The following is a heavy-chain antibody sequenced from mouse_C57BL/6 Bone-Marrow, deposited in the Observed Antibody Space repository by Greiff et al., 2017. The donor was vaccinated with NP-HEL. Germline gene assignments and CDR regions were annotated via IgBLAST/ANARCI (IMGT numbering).Heavy chain of an antibody. Sequence: QVQLKESGPGLVQPSQSLSITCTVSGFSLTSYGVHWVRQSPGKGLEWLGVIWSGGSTDYNAAFISRLSISKDNAKSQVFFKMNSLQADDTAIYYCARHYYSNSYYYAMDYWGQGTSVTVSS. V-gene: IGHV2-2*01. CDR1: GFSLTSYG. CDR2: IWSGGST. D-gene: IGHD2-5*01. J-gene: IGHJ4*01. CDR3: ARHYYSNSYYYAMDY.